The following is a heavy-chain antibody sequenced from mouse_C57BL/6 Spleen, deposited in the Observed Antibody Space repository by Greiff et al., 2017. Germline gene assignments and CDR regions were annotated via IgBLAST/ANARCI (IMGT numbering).Heavy chain of an antibody. Sequence: QVQLQQPGAELVMPGASVKLSCKASGYTFTSYWMHWVKQRPGHGLEWIGEIDPSDSYTKYNQKFKGKTTLTVDKSSSTAYMQLSSLTSEDSAVYYCARLFGYYDFLSFAYWGHGTLVHVAA. J-gene: IGHJ3*01. D-gene: IGHD2-4*01. CDR3: ARLFGYYDFLSFAY. CDR2: IDPSDSYT. V-gene: IGHV1-69*01. CDR1: GYTFTSYW.